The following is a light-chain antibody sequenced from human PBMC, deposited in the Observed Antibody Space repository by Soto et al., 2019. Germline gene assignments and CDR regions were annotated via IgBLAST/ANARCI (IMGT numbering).Light chain of an antibody. CDR1: QSVSSSY. CDR2: AAS. V-gene: IGKV3-20*01. CDR3: QQYGISPLT. Sequence: EIVLTQSSGTPSLSRGERATLSCRASQSVSSSYLAWHQQKPGQAPRLLIYAASTRATDVPARFSGSGSGTDFTLTISRLEPEDFAVYYCQQYGISPLTFGGGTKVDI. J-gene: IGKJ4*01.